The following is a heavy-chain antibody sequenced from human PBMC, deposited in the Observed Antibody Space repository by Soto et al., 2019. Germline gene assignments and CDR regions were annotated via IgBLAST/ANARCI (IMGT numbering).Heavy chain of an antibody. Sequence: GGSLRLSCAASGFTFSSYSMNWVRQAPGKGLEWVSSISSSSSYIYYADSVKGRFTISRDNAKNSLYLQMNSLRAEDTAVYYCARDLISVGTTGTTSGKYYYYYMDVWGKGTTVTVSS. V-gene: IGHV3-21*01. J-gene: IGHJ6*03. CDR1: GFTFSSYS. D-gene: IGHD1-1*01. CDR2: ISSSSSYI. CDR3: ARDLISVGTTGTTSGKYYYYYMDV.